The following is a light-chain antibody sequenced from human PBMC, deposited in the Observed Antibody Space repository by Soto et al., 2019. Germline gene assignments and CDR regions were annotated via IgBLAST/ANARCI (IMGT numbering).Light chain of an antibody. CDR2: EVN. CDR3: SSWTSSTTQV. V-gene: IGLV2-14*01. CDR1: SSDVGGYNF. Sequence: QSALTQPAFVSGSPGQSITISCTGTSSDVGGYNFVSWYQQHPGKAPKLMIFEVNNRPSGVSNRFSGSKSGNTASLTISGLQAEDEADYYCSSWTSSTTQVLGGGTKLTVL. J-gene: IGLJ2*01.